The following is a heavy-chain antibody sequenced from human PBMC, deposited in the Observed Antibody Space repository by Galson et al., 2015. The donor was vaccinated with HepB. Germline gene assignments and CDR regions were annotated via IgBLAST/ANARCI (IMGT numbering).Heavy chain of an antibody. D-gene: IGHD2-2*02. CDR3: AGGYCSSTSCYTSHYYYGMHV. Sequence: SVKVSCKASGYTFTSYAMHWVRQAPRQRLEWMGWINAGNGNTKYSQKFQGRVTITRDTSASTAYMELSSLRSEDTAVYYCAGGYCSSTSCYTSHYYYGMHVWGQGTMVTVSS. CDR1: GYTFTSYA. J-gene: IGHJ6*02. CDR2: INAGNGNT. V-gene: IGHV1-3*01.